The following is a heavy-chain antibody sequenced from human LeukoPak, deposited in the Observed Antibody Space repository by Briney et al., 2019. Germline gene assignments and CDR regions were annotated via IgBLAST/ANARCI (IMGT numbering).Heavy chain of an antibody. D-gene: IGHD6-19*01. V-gene: IGHV4-4*07. J-gene: IGHJ3*02. CDR2: IQTSGST. CDR1: GGSISSYH. CDR3: VREGIGVAAAAFDI. Sequence: SETLSLTCNVSGGSISSYHWSCIRQPAGKGLEWIGRIQTSGSTNYNPSLKSRVTMSVDTSKNQFSLKLSSVTAADTAVYYCVREGIGVAAAAFDIWGQGTMVTVSS.